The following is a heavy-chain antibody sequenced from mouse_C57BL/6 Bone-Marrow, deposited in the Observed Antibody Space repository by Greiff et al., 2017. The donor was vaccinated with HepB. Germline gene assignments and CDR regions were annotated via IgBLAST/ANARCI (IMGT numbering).Heavy chain of an antibody. D-gene: IGHD1-2*01. CDR1: GFTFSSYA. CDR3: ARERGGDGAY. Sequence: EVKLMESGGGLVKPGGSLKLSCAASGFTFSSYAMSWVRQTPEKRLEWVATISDGGSYTYYPDNVKGRFTISRDNAKNNLYLQMSHLKSEDTAMYYCARERGGDGAYWGQGTLVTASA. V-gene: IGHV5-4*01. CDR2: ISDGGSYT. J-gene: IGHJ3*01.